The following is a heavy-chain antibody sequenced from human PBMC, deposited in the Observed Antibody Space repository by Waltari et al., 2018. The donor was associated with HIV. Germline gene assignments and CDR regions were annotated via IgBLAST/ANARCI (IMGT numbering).Heavy chain of an antibody. CDR1: GSSTRSYW. D-gene: IGHD2-15*01. V-gene: IGHV3-7*01. J-gene: IGHJ4*02. CDR2: IKDDGSEI. Sequence: DVQLVESGGGLVQPGGSLRLSCAASGSSTRSYWMQWVRQAPGKGLEWVANIKDDGSEIHYVDSVKGRFTISKDNAKNSLYLQMNSLRDEDTAMYYCARGYGVAYWGQGTLVTVSS. CDR3: ARGYGVAY.